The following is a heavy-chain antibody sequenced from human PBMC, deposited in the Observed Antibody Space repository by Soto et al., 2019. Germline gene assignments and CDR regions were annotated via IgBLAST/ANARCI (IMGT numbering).Heavy chain of an antibody. CDR2: ISTYNGNT. CDR1: GYSFTRFG. J-gene: IGHJ4*02. Sequence: QVQLLQSGAEVKKPGASVRVSCKASGYSFTRFGISWVRQAPGQGLEWVGWISTYNGNTKYAQKLEGRVTVSTDTSTSTAYMELRSLRSDDTAVYYCARYPQYSTSPQVFDYWGQGTLLTVSS. CDR3: ARYPQYSTSPQVFDY. V-gene: IGHV1-18*01. D-gene: IGHD6-6*01.